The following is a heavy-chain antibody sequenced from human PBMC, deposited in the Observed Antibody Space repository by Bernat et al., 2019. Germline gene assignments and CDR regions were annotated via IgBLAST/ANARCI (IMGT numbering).Heavy chain of an antibody. CDR1: GYTFTGYY. Sequence: QVQLVQSGAEVKKPGASVKVSCKASGYTFTGYYMHWVRQVPGQGLEWMGWINPNSGGTNYVQKFQGWVTMTGDTSISPAYMELSRLRSDDTAVYYCARGGGTAYWGGDCRGYYYYGMDVWGQGTTVTVSS. CDR2: INPNSGGT. CDR3: ARGGGTAYWGGDCRGYYYYGMDV. V-gene: IGHV1-2*04. J-gene: IGHJ6*02. D-gene: IGHD2-21*02.